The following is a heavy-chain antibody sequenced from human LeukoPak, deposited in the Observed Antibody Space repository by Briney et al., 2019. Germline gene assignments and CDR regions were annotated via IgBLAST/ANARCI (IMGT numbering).Heavy chain of an antibody. J-gene: IGHJ4*02. D-gene: IGHD3-10*01. CDR1: GGSIGGYY. Sequence: SETLSLTCVLHGGSIGGYYWSWIRQSPGKGLEWIGEIKHSVNANYNPSLMSRVTISVDTSKTQFSRKMTSVTAADTAVYYCARAINYGSGSYYFDYWGQGALVTVSS. CDR3: ARAINYGSGSYYFDY. V-gene: IGHV4-34*01. CDR2: IKHSVNA.